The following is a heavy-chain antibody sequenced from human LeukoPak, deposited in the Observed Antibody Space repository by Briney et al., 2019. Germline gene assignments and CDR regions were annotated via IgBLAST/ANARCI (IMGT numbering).Heavy chain of an antibody. Sequence: SETLSLTCAVSGYSISSGYYWGWIRQPPRKGLEWIGSIYHNGNTYYNPSLESRVTISVDTSKNEFSLKLSSVTAADTAVYYCARAYHSSWYLNWFDPWGQGTLVTVSS. J-gene: IGHJ5*02. D-gene: IGHD6-13*01. V-gene: IGHV4-38-2*01. CDR3: ARAYHSSWYLNWFDP. CDR2: IYHNGNT. CDR1: GYSISSGYY.